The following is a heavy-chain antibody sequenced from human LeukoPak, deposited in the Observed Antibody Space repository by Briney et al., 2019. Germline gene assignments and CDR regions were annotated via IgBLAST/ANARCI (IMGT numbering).Heavy chain of an antibody. Sequence: SETLSLTCTVSGGSISSYYWSWIRQPPGKGLEWIGYIYYSGSTNYNPSLKSRVTISVDTSKNQFSLKLSSVTAADTAVYYCARIPAYCGGDCPTDVWGKGTTVTVSS. V-gene: IGHV4-59*01. J-gene: IGHJ6*04. CDR1: GGSISSYY. CDR3: ARIPAYCGGDCPTDV. CDR2: IYYSGST. D-gene: IGHD2-21*02.